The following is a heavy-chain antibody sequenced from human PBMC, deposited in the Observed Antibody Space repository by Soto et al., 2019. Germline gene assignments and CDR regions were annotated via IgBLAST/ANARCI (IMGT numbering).Heavy chain of an antibody. D-gene: IGHD3-22*01. V-gene: IGHV3-30-3*01. CDR1: GFTFSNYA. CDR2: ISYDGSVT. J-gene: IGHJ4*02. Sequence: PGGSLRLSCAASGFTFSNYAMHWVRQAPGKGLEWVAIISYDGSVTYYGDSVKGRLTISRDNSKNTLFLQMNSLRPEDTAVYHCARDAGHQLLLGYFDPWGQGTLVTVSS. CDR3: ARDAGHQLLLGYFDP.